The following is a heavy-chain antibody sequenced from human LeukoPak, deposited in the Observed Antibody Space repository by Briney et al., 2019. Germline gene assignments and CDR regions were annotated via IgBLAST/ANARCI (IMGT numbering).Heavy chain of an antibody. Sequence: SETLSLTCTVSGGSISSYYWSWIRQPAGKGLEWIGRIYTSGSTNYNPSLKSRVTMSVDTSKNQFSLKLSSVTAADTAVYCCARDLAVAGRGDAFDIWGQGTMVTVSS. CDR1: GGSISSYY. D-gene: IGHD6-19*01. J-gene: IGHJ3*02. V-gene: IGHV4-4*07. CDR3: ARDLAVAGRGDAFDI. CDR2: IYTSGST.